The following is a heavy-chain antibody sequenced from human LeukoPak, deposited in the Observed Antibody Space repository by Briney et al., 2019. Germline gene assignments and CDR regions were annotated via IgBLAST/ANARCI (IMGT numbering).Heavy chain of an antibody. CDR2: ISYDGSNK. V-gene: IGHV3-30-3*02. D-gene: IGHD4-17*01. J-gene: IGHJ4*02. Sequence: GKSLRLSCAASGFTFSGYPIHWVRQAPGKGLEWVAVISYDGSNKYYADSVKGRFTISRDNSKNTLYLQMNSLRAEDTAVYYCAKDDYGDYLDYWGQGTLVTVSS. CDR3: AKDDYGDYLDY. CDR1: GFTFSGYP.